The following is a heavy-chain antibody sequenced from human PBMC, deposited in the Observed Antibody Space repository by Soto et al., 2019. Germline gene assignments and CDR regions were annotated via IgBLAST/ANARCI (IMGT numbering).Heavy chain of an antibody. Sequence: GGSLRLSCAASGFTFSSYGMNWVRQAPGKGLERVAVISYDENNKYYADSVKGRFTISRDNSKNTLYLQMNSLRAEDTAVYYCAKVLTGDLDYWGQGTLVTVSS. D-gene: IGHD7-27*01. CDR2: ISYDENNK. J-gene: IGHJ4*02. V-gene: IGHV3-30*18. CDR3: AKVLTGDLDY. CDR1: GFTFSSYG.